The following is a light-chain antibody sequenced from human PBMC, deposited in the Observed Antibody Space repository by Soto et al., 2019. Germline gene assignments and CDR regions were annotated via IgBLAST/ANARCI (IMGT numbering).Light chain of an antibody. Sequence: DIEMTQSPSSLSASVGDRVIITCRASQGISNYLAWYQQSPGKVPKLLIYAASTLQSGVTSRFSGSGSGTDFTVTVSSLRPEDVVSYNCQKFGSAPWTYGQGTEVEIK. CDR1: QGISNY. J-gene: IGKJ1*01. CDR2: AAS. V-gene: IGKV1-27*01. CDR3: QKFGSAPWT.